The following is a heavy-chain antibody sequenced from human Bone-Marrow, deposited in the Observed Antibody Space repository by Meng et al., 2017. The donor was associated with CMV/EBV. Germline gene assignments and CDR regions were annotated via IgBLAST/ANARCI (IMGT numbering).Heavy chain of an antibody. CDR3: ARRIVGATD. V-gene: IGHV5-51*01. D-gene: IGHD1-26*01. CDR1: GYSFTSHW. CDR2: IYPGDSDT. J-gene: IGHJ4*02. Sequence: GGSLRLSCKGSGYSFTSHWIGWVRQMPGKGLEWMGIIYPGDSDTRYSPSFQGQVTISADKSISTSYLQWSSLKAADTAMYYCARRIVGATDWGQGTLVTVSS.